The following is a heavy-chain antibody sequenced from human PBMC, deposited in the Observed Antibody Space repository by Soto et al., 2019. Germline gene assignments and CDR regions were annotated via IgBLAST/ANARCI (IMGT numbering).Heavy chain of an antibody. CDR3: GRGIDYGNYAIDY. D-gene: IGHD4-17*01. V-gene: IGHV3-33*01. CDR2: IWYDGSNM. CDR1: GFNFINTG. J-gene: IGHJ4*02. Sequence: GGSLRLSCAASGFNFINTGMHWVRQAPGKGLEWVAVIWYDGSNMFYADSVKGRFTISRDNSKNTLFLQMNSLRGEDTAVYYCGRGIDYGNYAIDYWGQGTLVTVSS.